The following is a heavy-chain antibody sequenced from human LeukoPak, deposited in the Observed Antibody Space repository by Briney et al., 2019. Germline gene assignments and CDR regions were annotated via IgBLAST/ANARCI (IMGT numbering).Heavy chain of an antibody. D-gene: IGHD7-27*01. CDR3: AIKTGGSLDI. CDR2: ISSSSTTI. CDR1: GFTFSSNS. Sequence: GGSLRLSCAASGFTFSSNSMNWVRQAPGKGLEWVSYISSSSTTIYYADSVKGRFTISRDNAKNSLYLQMSSLRAEDTAVYYCAIKTGGSLDIWGQGTMVTVSS. J-gene: IGHJ3*02. V-gene: IGHV3-48*01.